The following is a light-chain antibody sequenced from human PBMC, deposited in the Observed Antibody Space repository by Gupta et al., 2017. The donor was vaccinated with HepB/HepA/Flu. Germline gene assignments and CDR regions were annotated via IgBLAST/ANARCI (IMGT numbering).Light chain of an antibody. J-gene: IGKJ4*01. V-gene: IGKV3-15*01. CDR2: GAS. CDR3: QQYNNWPPLT. Sequence: EIVMTLSPATLSVSPGERPTLSCRASQSVSSNLAWYQQKPCQAPRVLIYGASTRDTGIPARFSGSGSGKEFTLTISSRQSEDFAVYYCQQYNNWPPLTFGGGTQVEIK. CDR1: QSVSSN.